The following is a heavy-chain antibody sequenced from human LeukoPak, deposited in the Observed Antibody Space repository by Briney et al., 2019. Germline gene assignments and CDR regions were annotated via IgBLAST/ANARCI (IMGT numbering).Heavy chain of an antibody. CDR1: GFTFSSYA. CDR3: AKAYPLYYYDSSGYYYTTFDY. CDR2: ISGSGGST. J-gene: IGHJ4*02. D-gene: IGHD3-22*01. V-gene: IGHV3-23*01. Sequence: PGGSLRLSCAASGFTFSSYAMSWVRQAPGKGLEWVSAISGSGGSTYYADSVKGRFTISRDNSKNTLYLQMNSLRAEDTAVYYCAKAYPLYYYDSSGYYYTTFDYWGQGTLVTVSS.